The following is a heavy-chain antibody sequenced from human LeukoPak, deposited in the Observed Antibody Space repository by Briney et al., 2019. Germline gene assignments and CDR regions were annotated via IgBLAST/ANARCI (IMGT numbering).Heavy chain of an antibody. CDR3: ARGFYGAGSHFDY. D-gene: IGHD3-10*01. CDR1: GYTFTNYY. CDR2: INPSAGST. Sequence: ASVKVSCKASGYTFTNYYMHWVRQAPGQGLEWMGIINPSAGSTTYAQKFQGRVTMTRDMSTSTVYMELSSLRSEDTAVYYCARGFYGAGSHFDYWGQGTLVTVSS. J-gene: IGHJ4*02. V-gene: IGHV1-46*01.